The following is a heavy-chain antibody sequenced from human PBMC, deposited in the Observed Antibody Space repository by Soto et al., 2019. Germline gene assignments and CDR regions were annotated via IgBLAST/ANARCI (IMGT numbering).Heavy chain of an antibody. J-gene: IGHJ3*02. D-gene: IGHD3-9*01. V-gene: IGHV3-30-3*01. CDR3: ARKYFAFQDAFDI. CDR2: ISYDGSNK. Sequence: QVQLVESGGGVVQPGRSLRLSCAASGFTFSSYAMHWVRQAPGKGLEWVAVISYDGSNKYYADSVKGRFTISRDNSKNTLYLQMNSLRAEDTAVYYCARKYFAFQDAFDIWGQGTMVTVSS. CDR1: GFTFSSYA.